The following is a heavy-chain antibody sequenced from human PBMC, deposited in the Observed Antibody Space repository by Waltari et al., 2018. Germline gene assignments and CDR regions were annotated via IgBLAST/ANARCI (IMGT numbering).Heavy chain of an antibody. CDR1: EGAFTGYY. CDR2: INDSGSS. V-gene: IGHV4-34*02. CDR3: ARGNWGGWFFDL. J-gene: IGHJ2*01. Sequence: QVQLQQWGAGLLKSSETLSLTCGVYEGAFTGYYWAWIRQTPDNGLEWIGQINDSGSSQSNPSLGRRVAISMDRIKRQFSLRLNSMTAADTAMYFCARGNWGGWFFDLWGRGTLVSVSS. D-gene: IGHD7-27*01.